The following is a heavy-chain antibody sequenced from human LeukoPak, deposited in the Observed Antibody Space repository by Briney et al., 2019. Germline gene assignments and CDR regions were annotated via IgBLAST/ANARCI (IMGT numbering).Heavy chain of an antibody. CDR1: GFTFSSYS. Sequence: GGSLRLSRAASGFTFSSYSMNWVHQPPGKGREGVSSISSSRSYKYYADSVKGRFTISRDNAKNSLYLQMNSLRAEDTAVYYCARGVDGYNHYYYYYGMDVWGQGTTVTVSS. D-gene: IGHD5-24*01. V-gene: IGHV3-21*01. CDR3: ARGVDGYNHYYYYYGMDV. J-gene: IGHJ6*02. CDR2: ISSSRSYK.